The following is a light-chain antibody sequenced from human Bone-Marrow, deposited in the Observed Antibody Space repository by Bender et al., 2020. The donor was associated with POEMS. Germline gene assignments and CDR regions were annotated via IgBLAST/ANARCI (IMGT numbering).Light chain of an antibody. CDR2: DDT. Sequence: SYELTQPPSMSASPGETARITCSANALPERYTHWYQQRAGQAPVLVIYDDTERPSGIPDRFSGSSSGTTVTLTISGVQAEDEGDYYCQSYDNSLGGWVFGGGTKLTVL. V-gene: IGLV3-25*02. J-gene: IGLJ3*02. CDR1: ALPERY. CDR3: QSYDNSLGGWV.